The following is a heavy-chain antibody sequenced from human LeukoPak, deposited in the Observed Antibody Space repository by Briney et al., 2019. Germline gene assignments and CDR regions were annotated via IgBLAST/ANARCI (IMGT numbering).Heavy chain of an antibody. D-gene: IGHD2-15*01. CDR1: GLTSTSYW. CDR3: ARAPDCIGGSCRFDY. CDR2: IKQDGSEK. J-gene: IGHJ4*02. V-gene: IGHV3-7*03. Sequence: GGPLRPSFAVSGLTSTSYWMGWVPQAPGKGLGGVANIKQDGSEKYYVHSVKGRSPISRDNAKNSLYMQMNSLRAEDTAVYYCARAPDCIGGSCRFDYWGQGTLVTVSS.